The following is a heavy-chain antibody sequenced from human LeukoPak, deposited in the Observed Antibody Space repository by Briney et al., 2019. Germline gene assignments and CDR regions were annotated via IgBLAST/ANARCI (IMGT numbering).Heavy chain of an antibody. CDR2: IIPIFGTA. Sequence: SVKVSCKASGGAFSSYAISWVRQAPGQGLEWMGGIIPIFGTANYAQKFQGRVTITADESTSTAYMELSSLRSEDTAVYYCASPGKEYQLLYNYFDYWGQGTLVTVSS. CDR1: GGAFSSYA. D-gene: IGHD2-2*02. CDR3: ASPGKEYQLLYNYFDY. J-gene: IGHJ4*02. V-gene: IGHV1-69*13.